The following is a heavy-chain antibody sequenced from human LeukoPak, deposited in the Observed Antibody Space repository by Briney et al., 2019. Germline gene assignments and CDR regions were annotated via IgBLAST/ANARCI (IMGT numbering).Heavy chain of an antibody. J-gene: IGHJ4*02. CDR3: ASESCSSTSCRGYFDY. CDR1: GFTFSSYG. CDR2: IWYDGSNK. Sequence: GRSLRLSCAASGFTFSSYGMHWVRQAPGKGLEWVAVIWYDGSNKYYADSVKGRFTISRDNSKNTLYLQMNSLRAEDTAVYYCASESCSSTSCRGYFDYWGQGTLVTVSS. D-gene: IGHD2-2*01. V-gene: IGHV3-33*08.